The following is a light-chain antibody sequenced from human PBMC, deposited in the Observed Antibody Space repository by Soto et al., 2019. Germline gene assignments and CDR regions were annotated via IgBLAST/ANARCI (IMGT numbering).Light chain of an antibody. V-gene: IGKV1-12*01. J-gene: IGKJ4*01. CDR1: QGISSW. Sequence: DIQMTQSPSSVSASVGDRVTITYRASQGISSWLAWYQQHQGKAPKLLIYETSNLQAGVPPRFSGSRSGTQFTLTISSLQPEDFATYYCQQVHTFPPSFGGGTKVEVK. CDR3: QQVHTFPPS. CDR2: ETS.